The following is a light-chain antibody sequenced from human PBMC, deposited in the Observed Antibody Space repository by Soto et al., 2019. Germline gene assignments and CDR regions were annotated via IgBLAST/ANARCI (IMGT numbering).Light chain of an antibody. V-gene: IGKV1-9*01. Sequence: DIQLTQSPSFLSASVGDRVTITCRASQGISSYLAWYHQKPGKAPKLLIYAASTLQSGVPSRFSGSGSGTEFTLTISSLQPEDFATYYCQQLNSYPLTFGQGTKVDIK. CDR3: QQLNSYPLT. CDR1: QGISSY. CDR2: AAS. J-gene: IGKJ1*01.